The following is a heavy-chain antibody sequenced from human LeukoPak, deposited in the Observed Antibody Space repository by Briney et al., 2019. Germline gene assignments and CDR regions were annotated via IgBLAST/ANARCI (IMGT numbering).Heavy chain of an antibody. Sequence: SETLSLTCTVSGGSISSGGYYWSWIRQHPGTGLEWIGYIYYSGSTYYNPSLKSRVTISVDTSKNQFSLKLSSVTAADTAVYYCARTYYDFWSGYYTGILGHYFDYWGQGTLVTVSS. J-gene: IGHJ4*02. V-gene: IGHV4-31*03. CDR1: GGSISSGGYY. CDR2: IYYSGST. CDR3: ARTYYDFWSGYYTGILGHYFDY. D-gene: IGHD3-3*01.